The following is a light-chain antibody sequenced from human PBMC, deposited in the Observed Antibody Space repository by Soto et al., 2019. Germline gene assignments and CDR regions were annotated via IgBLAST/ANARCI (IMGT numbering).Light chain of an antibody. CDR1: TSDIGTYNY. CDR2: EVS. Sequence: QSALTQPASVSGSPGQSITICCSGGTSDIGTYNYISWYQHHPGKVPKVMIYEVSNRPSGVSNRFSGSKSGNTASLTISGLQPEDEADYYCISYTSSATLVFGGGTKVTVL. V-gene: IGLV2-14*01. CDR3: ISYTSSATLV. J-gene: IGLJ3*02.